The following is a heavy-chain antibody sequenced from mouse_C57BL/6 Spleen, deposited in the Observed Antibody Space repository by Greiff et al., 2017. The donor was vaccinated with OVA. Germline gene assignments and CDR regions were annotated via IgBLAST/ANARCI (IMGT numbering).Heavy chain of an antibody. CDR3: ARNWDFDY. Sequence: VQLQQSGAELVKPGASVKLSCTASGFNIKDYYMHWVKQRTEQGLEWIGRIDPEDGETKYASKFQGKATITADTSSNTAYLQPSSLTSEDTAVYYCARNWDFDYWGQGTTLTVSS. CDR2: IDPEDGET. D-gene: IGHD4-1*01. V-gene: IGHV14-2*01. J-gene: IGHJ2*01. CDR1: GFNIKDYY.